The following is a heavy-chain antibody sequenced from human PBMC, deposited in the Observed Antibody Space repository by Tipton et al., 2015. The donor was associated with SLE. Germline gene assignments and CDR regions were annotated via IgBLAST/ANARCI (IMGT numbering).Heavy chain of an antibody. J-gene: IGHJ6*02. D-gene: IGHD2-15*01. CDR1: GFTFSSYG. CDR2: IWYDGSNK. CDR3: AKDLVVAATPYYYGMDV. V-gene: IGHV3-33*06. Sequence: SLRLSCAASGFTFSSYGMHWVRQAPGKGLEWVAVIWYDGSNKYYADSVKGRFTISRDNSKNTLYLQMNSLRAEDTAVYYCAKDLVVAATPYYYGMDVWGHGTTVTVSS.